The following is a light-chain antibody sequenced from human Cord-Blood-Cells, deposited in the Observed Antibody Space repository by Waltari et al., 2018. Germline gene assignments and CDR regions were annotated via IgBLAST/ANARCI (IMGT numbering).Light chain of an antibody. V-gene: IGLV4-69*01. Sequence: QLVLTQSPSASASLGASVKLTCTLRSGHSSYAIAWHQQQPEKGPRYLMKLNSDGSHSKGDGIPARFSGSSSGAERYLTISSLQSEDEADYYCQTWGTGINWVFGGGTKLTVL. CDR1: SGHSSYA. CDR3: QTWGTGINWV. J-gene: IGLJ3*02. CDR2: LNSDGSH.